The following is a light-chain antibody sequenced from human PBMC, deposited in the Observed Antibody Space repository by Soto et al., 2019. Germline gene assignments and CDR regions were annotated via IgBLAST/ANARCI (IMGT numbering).Light chain of an antibody. CDR1: SSDVGGYNY. V-gene: IGLV2-14*01. J-gene: IGLJ1*01. CDR3: SSYTSTSPGV. Sequence: QSVLTQPASVSGSPGQSIIISCTGTSSDVGGYNYVSWHQQHPGKAPKLIIFEVSNRPSGVSNHFSGSKSGNTASLTIYGLQAEDEADYYCSSYTSTSPGVFGTGTKVTVL. CDR2: EVS.